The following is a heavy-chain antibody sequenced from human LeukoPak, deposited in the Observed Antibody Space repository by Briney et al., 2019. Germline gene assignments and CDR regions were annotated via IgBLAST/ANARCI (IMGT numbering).Heavy chain of an antibody. CDR3: ARSDWFDP. V-gene: IGHV3-74*01. CDR2: SKADGSST. Sequence: GGSLRLSCAASGFIFSNQWMHWVRQAPGKGLVWVSRSKADGSSTTYADSVKGRFTISRDNAKDTLYLQMNSLTAEDTAVYYCARSDWFDPWGQGTLVIVSS. CDR1: GFIFSNQW. J-gene: IGHJ5*02.